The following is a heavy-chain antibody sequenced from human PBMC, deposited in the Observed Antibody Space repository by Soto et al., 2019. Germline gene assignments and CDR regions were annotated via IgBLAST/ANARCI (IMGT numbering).Heavy chain of an antibody. V-gene: IGHV1-2*02. CDR2: INPNSAGT. CDR1: GYTFTSNY. J-gene: IGHJ4*02. Sequence: ASVKVSCKASGYTFTSNYMHWVRQAPGQGLEWTGWINPNSAGTNYAQKFQGRVTMTRDTSISTAYMELSRLRSDDTAVYYCARGGVTMVRGVIRSPYDYWGQGTLVTVSS. D-gene: IGHD3-10*01. CDR3: ARGGVTMVRGVIRSPYDY.